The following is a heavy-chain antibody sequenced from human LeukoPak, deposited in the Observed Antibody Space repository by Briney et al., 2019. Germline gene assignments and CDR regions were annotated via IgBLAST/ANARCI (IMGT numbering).Heavy chain of an antibody. V-gene: IGHV3-23*01. J-gene: IGHJ4*02. CDR3: AKGPQGD. Sequence: PGGSLRLSCAASGFTFSNYAMSWVRQAPGKGLEWVSAIDSGGGTYYADSVKGQFTISRDNSKNTLYLQLNSLRAEDTAVYYCAKGPQGDWGQGALVTVSS. D-gene: IGHD3-16*01. CDR2: IDSGGGT. CDR1: GFTFSNYA.